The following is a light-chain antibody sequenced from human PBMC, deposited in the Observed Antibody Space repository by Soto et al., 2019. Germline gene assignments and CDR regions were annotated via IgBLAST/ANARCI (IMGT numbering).Light chain of an antibody. J-gene: IGKJ5*01. Sequence: DIQMTQSPSSLSASVVDRVTITCRASQSISSYLNWYQQKPGKAPKLLIYAASSLQSGVPSRFSGSGSGTDFTLTMSSLQPEDFAPYYCPQSYSTSITFGQRTRLEIK. CDR3: PQSYSTSIT. CDR2: AAS. V-gene: IGKV1-39*01. CDR1: QSISSY.